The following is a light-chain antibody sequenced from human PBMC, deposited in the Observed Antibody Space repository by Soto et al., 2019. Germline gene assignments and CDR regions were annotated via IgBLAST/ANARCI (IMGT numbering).Light chain of an antibody. Sequence: EIVLTQSPATLSLSPGERATLSCRASQSVSSYLAWYQQKPGQAPSLLIYGASTRATGTPARFSGSGSGTEFTLTISSLQSEDFAVYYCQQYGSSHIRFTFGPGTKVDIK. CDR2: GAS. CDR3: QQYGSSHIRFT. CDR1: QSVSSY. J-gene: IGKJ3*01. V-gene: IGKV3-15*01.